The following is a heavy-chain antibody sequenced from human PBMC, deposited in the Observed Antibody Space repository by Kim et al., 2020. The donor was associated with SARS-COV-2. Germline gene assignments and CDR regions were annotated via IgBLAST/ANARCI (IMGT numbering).Heavy chain of an antibody. V-gene: IGHV3-23*01. Sequence: GGSLRLSCAASGFTFTDHAMTWVRQAPGKGLEWVSAVSETGGNTYYADSVKGRFTISRDNSKNTVDLQMNSLRAEDAATYYCATNVAASEPFDYWGQGTLVTISS. CDR3: ATNVAASEPFDY. J-gene: IGHJ4*02. CDR1: GFTFTDHA. CDR2: VSETGGNT. D-gene: IGHD2-15*01.